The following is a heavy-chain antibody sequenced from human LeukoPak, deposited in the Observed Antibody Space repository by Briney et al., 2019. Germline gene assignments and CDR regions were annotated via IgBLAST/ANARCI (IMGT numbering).Heavy chain of an antibody. CDR1: GYSFTSYW. CDR3: ARSRDWSYDL. CDR2: IYPGDSDT. V-gene: IGHV5-51*01. Sequence: GGSLRLSCKGSGYSFTSYWIGWVRQMPGKGLEWIGIIYPGDSDTRYSPSFQGQVTISADKSINTAYLQWNSLKASDTAIYYCARSRDWSYDLWGQGTLVTVSS. J-gene: IGHJ4*02. D-gene: IGHD1-7*01.